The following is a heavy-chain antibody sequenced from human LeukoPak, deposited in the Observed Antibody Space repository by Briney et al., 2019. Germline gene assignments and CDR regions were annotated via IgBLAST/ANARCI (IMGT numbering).Heavy chain of an antibody. V-gene: IGHV3-30*04. CDR2: ISYDGGNI. Sequence: GGSLRLSCAPSGFKFDTYAMHWVRQAPGKGLEWVALISYDGGNIYYGDSVRGRFTISRDNDNNMLYLQMNSLRPEDTAVYCCARDPPFGNGWSQNFFDYWGQGTLVIVSS. D-gene: IGHD6-19*01. CDR1: GFKFDTYA. J-gene: IGHJ4*02. CDR3: ARDPPFGNGWSQNFFDY.